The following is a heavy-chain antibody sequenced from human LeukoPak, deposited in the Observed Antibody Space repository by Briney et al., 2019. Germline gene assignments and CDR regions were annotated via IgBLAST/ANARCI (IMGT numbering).Heavy chain of an antibody. CDR2: ISTSSSYI. J-gene: IGHJ4*02. CDR1: GFTFSSYS. V-gene: IGHV3-21*01. Sequence: GGSLRLSCAASGFTFSSYSMNWVRQAPGKGLEWVSSISTSSSYIYYADSVKGRFTISRDNAKNPLYLQMDSLRAEDTAVYYCARDRWLQSQRYFDYWGQGILVTVSS. CDR3: ARDRWLQSQRYFDY. D-gene: IGHD5-24*01.